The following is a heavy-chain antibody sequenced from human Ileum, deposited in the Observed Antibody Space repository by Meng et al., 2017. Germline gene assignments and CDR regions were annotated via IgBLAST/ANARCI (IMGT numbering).Heavy chain of an antibody. V-gene: IGHV4-4*02. CDR2: IYHSGST. J-gene: IGHJ4*02. D-gene: IGHD4-23*01. Sequence: VALQESGPGLVKPSGSRSLPCAVCGGSISSSNWWSWVRQPPGKGLEWIGEIYHSGSTNYNPSLKSRVTISVDKSKNQFSLKLSSVTAADTAVYYCARYILRWGYYFDYWGQGTLVTVSS. CDR1: GGSISSSNW. CDR3: ARYILRWGYYFDY.